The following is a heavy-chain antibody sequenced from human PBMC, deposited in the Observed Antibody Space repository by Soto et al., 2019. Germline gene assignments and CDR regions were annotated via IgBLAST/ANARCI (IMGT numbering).Heavy chain of an antibody. V-gene: IGHV3-9*01. CDR1: GFTFDDYA. D-gene: IGHD2-21*02. CDR2: IRWNSGSI. Sequence: EVQLVESGGGLVQPGRSLRLSCEASGFTFDDYAMHWVRQAPGKGLEWVSGIRWNSGSIGYADSVKGRFTISRDNAKNSLYLQMNSLRAEDTALDYCAKDIVYLVTARHGYFDYWGQGTLVTVSS. J-gene: IGHJ4*02. CDR3: AKDIVYLVTARHGYFDY.